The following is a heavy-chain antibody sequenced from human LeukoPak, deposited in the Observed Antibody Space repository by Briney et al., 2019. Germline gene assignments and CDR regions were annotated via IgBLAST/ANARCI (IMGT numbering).Heavy chain of an antibody. Sequence: SETLSLTCTVSGGSISSSSYYWAWIRQPPGKGLEWIGSIYYSGSTYYNPSLKSRVTISVDTSKNQFSLKLSSVTAADTAVYYCASHGIAAAGTDYWGQGTLVTVSS. CDR1: GGSISSSSYY. CDR2: IYYSGST. CDR3: ASHGIAAAGTDY. D-gene: IGHD6-13*01. V-gene: IGHV4-39*01. J-gene: IGHJ4*02.